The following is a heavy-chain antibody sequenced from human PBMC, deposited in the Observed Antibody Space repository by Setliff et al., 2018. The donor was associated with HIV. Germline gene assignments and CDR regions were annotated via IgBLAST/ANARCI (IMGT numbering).Heavy chain of an antibody. CDR2: IHYGGTT. D-gene: IGHD5-12*01. V-gene: IGHV4-39*07. Sequence: SETLSLTCTVSGGSAASSGNYWGWIRLSPGKGLEWIGNIHYGGTTYYNPSLKRRVTISVDTSKNQFSLNLRSVTAADTAVYYCAGRDGYNRYYFDFWGQGTLVTVSS. J-gene: IGHJ4*02. CDR1: GGSAASSGNY. CDR3: AGRDGYNRYYFDF.